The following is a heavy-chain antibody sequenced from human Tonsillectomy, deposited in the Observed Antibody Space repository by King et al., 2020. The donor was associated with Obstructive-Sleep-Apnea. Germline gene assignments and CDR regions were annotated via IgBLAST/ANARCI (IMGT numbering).Heavy chain of an antibody. CDR2: IYPGDSDT. V-gene: IGHV5-51*01. Sequence: QLVQSGAEVKKPGESLKISCKGSGYSFTSYWIGWVRQMPGKGLEWMGIIYPGDSDTRYSPSFQGHVTISAAKSISTAYLQWSSLKASDTAMYYCARRGVWGSYPPVAYFDYWGQGTLVTVSS. CDR1: GYSFTSYW. CDR3: ARRGVWGSYPPVAYFDY. D-gene: IGHD3-16*01. J-gene: IGHJ4*02.